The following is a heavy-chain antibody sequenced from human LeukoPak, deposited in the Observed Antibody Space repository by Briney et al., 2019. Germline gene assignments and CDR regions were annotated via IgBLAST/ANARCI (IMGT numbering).Heavy chain of an antibody. J-gene: IGHJ3*01. D-gene: IGHD2-15*01. CDR2: IISSGNTI. CDR1: GFTFSSYW. Sequence: GGSLRLSCAASGFTFSSYWMNWVRQAPGKGLEWVSYIISSGNTIYYADSVKGRFTISRDNAKNSLYLQMNSLRADDTAVYYCARGGYCTGGTCYTLNAFDVWGQGTVVTVSS. V-gene: IGHV3-48*04. CDR3: ARGGYCTGGTCYTLNAFDV.